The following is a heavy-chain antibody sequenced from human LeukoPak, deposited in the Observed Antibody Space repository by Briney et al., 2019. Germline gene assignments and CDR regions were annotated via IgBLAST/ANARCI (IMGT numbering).Heavy chain of an antibody. J-gene: IGHJ5*02. V-gene: IGHV4-59*01. D-gene: IGHD3-10*01. CDR3: ARASVLLYKAGQVKGQNWFDP. CDR1: GGSISSYY. CDR2: IYYSGST. Sequence: SETLSLTCTVSGGSISSYYWSWIRQPPGKGLEWIGYIYYSGSTNYNPSLKSRVTISVDTSKNQFSLKLSSVTAADTAVYYCARASVLLYKAGQVKGQNWFDPWGQGTLVTVSS.